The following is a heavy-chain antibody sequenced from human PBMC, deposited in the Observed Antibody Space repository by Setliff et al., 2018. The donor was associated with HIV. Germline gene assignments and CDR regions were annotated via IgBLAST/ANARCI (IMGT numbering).Heavy chain of an antibody. CDR1: GGSFSGYY. Sequence: PSETLSLTCAVYGGSFSGYYWSWIRQAPGKGLEWIGYIYYSGSTNYNPSLKSRVTISVDTSKNQFSLKLSSVIAADTAVYYCARIFGDQGYYYGMDVWGQGTTVTV. CDR3: ARIFGDQGYYYGMDV. V-gene: IGHV4-59*01. D-gene: IGHD3-3*01. J-gene: IGHJ6*02. CDR2: IYYSGST.